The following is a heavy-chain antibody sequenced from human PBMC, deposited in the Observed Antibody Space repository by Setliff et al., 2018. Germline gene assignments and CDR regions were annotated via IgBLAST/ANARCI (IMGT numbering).Heavy chain of an antibody. J-gene: IGHJ4*02. V-gene: IGHV4-34*01. Sequence: LSLTCAVYGGSFSGYYWSWVRQPPGKGLEWIGEINHSGSTNYNPSLKSRVTISVDTSKNQFSLKLSSVTAADTAVYYCARSFSRREKFLLDYWGQGALVTVSS. CDR2: INHSGST. CDR1: GGSFSGYY. CDR3: ARSFSRREKFLLDY.